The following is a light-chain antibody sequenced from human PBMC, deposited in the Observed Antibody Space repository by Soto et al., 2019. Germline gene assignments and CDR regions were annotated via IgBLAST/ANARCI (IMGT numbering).Light chain of an antibody. CDR1: QSVSSNY. Sequence: EIVLTQSPGTLSLSPGERVTLSCRASQSVSSNYLAWYQQKPGQAPRLLIYATSSRATGIPDRFSGSGSGTYVTLTISRLEPEDFAVYYCQQYGNSPRYSFGQGTKLEIK. V-gene: IGKV3-20*01. CDR2: ATS. J-gene: IGKJ2*03. CDR3: QQYGNSPRYS.